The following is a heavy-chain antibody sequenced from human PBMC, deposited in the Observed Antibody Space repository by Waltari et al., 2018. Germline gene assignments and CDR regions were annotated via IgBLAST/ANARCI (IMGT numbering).Heavy chain of an antibody. J-gene: IGHJ5*02. V-gene: IGHV4-59*08. CDR1: GGSIRSHY. Sequence: QVQLQESGPGLVKPSETLSLTCIVSGGSIRSHYWSWIRQPPGKGLEWIGSIYHSGSTYYNPSLKSRVTISVDTSKNQFSLKLSSVTAADTAVYYCARQRGYPPSYNWFDPWGQGTLVTVSS. CDR2: IYHSGST. D-gene: IGHD1-1*01. CDR3: ARQRGYPPSYNWFDP.